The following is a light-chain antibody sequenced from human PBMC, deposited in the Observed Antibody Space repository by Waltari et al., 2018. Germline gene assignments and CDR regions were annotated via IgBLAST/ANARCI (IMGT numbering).Light chain of an antibody. V-gene: IGLV2-14*03. CDR3: CSFTSSGTWV. CDR1: TSDLGGYNY. J-gene: IGLJ3*02. Sequence: QSALTQPASVSGSPGQSITISCTGTTSDLGGYNYVSWYQQHPGKAPKLILYDVTSRPSGVSNRFSGSKSGNTASLTISGLQPEDEADYYCCSFTSSGTWVFGGGTKLTVL. CDR2: DVT.